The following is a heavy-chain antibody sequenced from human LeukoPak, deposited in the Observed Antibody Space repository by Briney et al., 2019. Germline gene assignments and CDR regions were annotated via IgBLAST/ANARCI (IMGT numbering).Heavy chain of an antibody. CDR1: GGSISSSSYY. J-gene: IGHJ4*02. V-gene: IGHV4-39*07. CDR3: ARSGSGYLRYYFDS. Sequence: SETLSLTCTVSGGSISSSSYYWGWIRQPPGKGLEWIGSMYSSGSTYYNPSLKSRVTISVDTSKNQFSLKLSSVTAADTAVYYCARSGSGYLRYYFDSWGQGTLVTVSS. CDR2: MYSSGST. D-gene: IGHD5-12*01.